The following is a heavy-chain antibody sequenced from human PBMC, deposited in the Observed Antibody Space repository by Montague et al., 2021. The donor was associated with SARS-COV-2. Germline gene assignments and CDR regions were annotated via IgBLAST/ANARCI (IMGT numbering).Heavy chain of an antibody. CDR1: GDSISTYY. J-gene: IGHJ4*02. CDR2: IYYNGYT. V-gene: IGHV4-59*12. Sequence: SETLSLTCTVSGDSISTYYWSWIRQPPGKGLEWIGYIYYNGYTNYNPSLKSRVTISVDTSKNQFSLKLTSVTAADTGLYFCARGHLSVSMIVVVFTSASYYFDYWGQGAQVTVSS. CDR3: ARGHLSVSMIVVVFTSASYYFDY. D-gene: IGHD3-22*01.